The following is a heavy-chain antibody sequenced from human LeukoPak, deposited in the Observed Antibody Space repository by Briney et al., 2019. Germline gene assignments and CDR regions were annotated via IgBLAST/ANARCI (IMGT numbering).Heavy chain of an antibody. V-gene: IGHV3-9*01. D-gene: IGHD3-10*01. CDR3: AKEVGDNQYYGMDV. CDR2: ISWNSGSI. CDR1: GFTFDDYA. J-gene: IGHJ6*02. Sequence: PGGSLRLSCAASGFTFDDYAMHWVRQAPGKGLVWVSGISWNSGSIGYADSVKGRFTISRDNAKNSLYLQMNSLRAEDTALYYCAKEVGDNQYYGMDVWGQGTTVTVSS.